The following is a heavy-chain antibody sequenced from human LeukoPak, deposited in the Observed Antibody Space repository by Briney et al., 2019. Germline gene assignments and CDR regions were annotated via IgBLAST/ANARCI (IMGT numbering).Heavy chain of an antibody. J-gene: IGHJ4*02. D-gene: IGHD3-16*02. Sequence: GGSXXLSCAASGFTVTSNYXXXVRQAPGXXXXXXSIXXXXXXXXXXXXXXXXXXXXXXNXKNTLYLQMNSLRAEDTAVYYCARAWGLSAYVDFDYWGQGTLVTVSS. V-gene: IGHV3-66*01. CDR1: GFTVTSNY. CDR3: ARAWGLSAYVDFDY. CDR2: XXXXXXX.